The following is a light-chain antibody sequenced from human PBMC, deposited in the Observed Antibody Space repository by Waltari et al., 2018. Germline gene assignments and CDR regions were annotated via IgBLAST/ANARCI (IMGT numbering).Light chain of an antibody. J-gene: IGLJ3*02. Sequence: QSVLTQPPSASGTPGQRVTISCSGSTTNIGSNSVHWYQQLPGAAPKLLIYRNDQRPSGVPDRFSGSKTGTSASLAISGLRSEDDADYYCAAWDDSLRGFIMFGGGTKLTVL. CDR3: AAWDDSLRGFIM. V-gene: IGLV1-47*01. CDR1: TTNIGSNS. CDR2: RND.